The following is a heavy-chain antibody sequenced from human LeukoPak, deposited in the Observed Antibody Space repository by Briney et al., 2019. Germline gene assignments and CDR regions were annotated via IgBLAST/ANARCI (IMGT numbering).Heavy chain of an antibody. CDR1: GGSISSYY. J-gene: IGHJ3*02. V-gene: IGHV4-59*12. D-gene: IGHD3-10*01. CDR3: ARFTRVSAFDI. CDR2: IYYSGST. Sequence: PSETLSLTCTVSGGSISSYYWSWIRQPPGKGLEWIGYIYYSGSTNYNPSLKSRVTISVDTSKNQFSLKLSSVTAADTAVYYCARFTRVSAFDIWGQGTMVTVSS.